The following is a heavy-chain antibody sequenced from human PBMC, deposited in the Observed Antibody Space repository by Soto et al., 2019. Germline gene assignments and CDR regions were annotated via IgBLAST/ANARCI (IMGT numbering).Heavy chain of an antibody. D-gene: IGHD2-21*02. CDR2: ISYDGSNK. Sequence: QVQLVESGGGVVQPGRSLRLSCAASGFTFSSYAMHWVRQAPGKGLEWVAVISYDGSNKYYADSVKGRFTISRDNSKNTLYLHMNSLRAAFSDMYYCVRDSGLRFFDLWGRGTLVSVSS. V-gene: IGHV3-30-3*01. CDR3: VRDSGLRFFDL. J-gene: IGHJ2*01. CDR1: GFTFSSYA.